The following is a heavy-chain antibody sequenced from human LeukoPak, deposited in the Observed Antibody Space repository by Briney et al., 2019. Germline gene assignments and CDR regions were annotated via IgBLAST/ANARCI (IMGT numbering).Heavy chain of an antibody. CDR2: IIPIFGTA. J-gene: IGHJ6*04. Sequence: SVKVSCKASGGTFSSYAISWVRQAPGQGLGWMGGIIPIFGTANYAQKFQGRVTITADESTSTAYMELSSLRSEDTAVYYCASCSAGGYSYGYPTEHYYYYGMDVWGKGTTVTVSS. CDR1: GGTFSSYA. V-gene: IGHV1-69*01. CDR3: ASCSAGGYSYGYPTEHYYYYGMDV. D-gene: IGHD5-18*01.